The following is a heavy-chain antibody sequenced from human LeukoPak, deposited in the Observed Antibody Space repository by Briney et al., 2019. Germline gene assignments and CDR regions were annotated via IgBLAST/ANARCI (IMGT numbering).Heavy chain of an antibody. CDR2: IIASSGAT. CDR1: GVSFNSVA. V-gene: IGHV3-23*01. CDR3: VKGAYDYIEVAYFDF. Sequence: LSWSESGVSFNSVALGGRRHTQKKGLEWVSIIIASSGATVYADSVKGRFTISRDISKNTLYLQMNNLRVEDTAVYYCVKGAYDYIEVAYFDFWGQGILVTVSS. J-gene: IGHJ4*01. D-gene: IGHD5-12*01.